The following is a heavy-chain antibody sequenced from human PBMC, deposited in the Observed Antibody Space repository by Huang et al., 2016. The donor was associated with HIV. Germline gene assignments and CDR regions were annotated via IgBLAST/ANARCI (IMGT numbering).Heavy chain of an antibody. D-gene: IGHD2-2*03. J-gene: IGHJ6*02. CDR2: GYFLGNP. V-gene: IGHV4-39*02. Sequence: QLRESGPGLVTPSETLSLTRSASGTSMTSSTFYWGCFRQPPGRGLEWIGSGYFLGNPYSHPSRKSRVTISIATANKQYSMRLTSVTAADTAVYFCAREVRSVDTDRPDGYYYRGLDVWGQGTTVIVSS. CDR3: AREVRSVDTDRPDGYYYRGLDV. CDR1: GTSMTSSTFY.